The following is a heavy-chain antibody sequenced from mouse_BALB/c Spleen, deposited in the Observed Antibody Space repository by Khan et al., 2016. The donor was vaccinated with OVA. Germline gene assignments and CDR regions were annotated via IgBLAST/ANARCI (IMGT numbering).Heavy chain of an antibody. J-gene: IGHJ2*01. Sequence: VQLQQPGAELVKPGASVKLSCTASGFNIKDTYMHWVKQRPEQGLEWIGRIDPANGNTKYDPTFQGKATITADTSSNTAYLQLRRLTSEDTAVDYCALITTVVDYWGQGTTLTVSS. CDR3: ALITTVVDY. CDR1: GFNIKDTY. V-gene: IGHV14-3*02. CDR2: IDPANGNT. D-gene: IGHD1-1*01.